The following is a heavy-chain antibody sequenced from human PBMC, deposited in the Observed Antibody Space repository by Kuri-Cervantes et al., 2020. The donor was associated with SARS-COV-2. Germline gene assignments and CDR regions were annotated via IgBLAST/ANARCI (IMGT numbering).Heavy chain of an antibody. CDR2: IYSGGSST. V-gene: IGHV3-23*03. D-gene: IGHD3-22*01. CDR3: ARDLLNYYDSSGYGY. CDR1: GSTFSSYA. J-gene: IGHJ4*02. Sequence: GGSLRLSCAASGSTFSSYAMSWVRQAPGKGLEWVSVIYSGGSSTYYADSVKGRFTISRDNSKNTLYLQMNSLRAEDTAVYYCARDLLNYYDSSGYGYWGQGTLVTVSS.